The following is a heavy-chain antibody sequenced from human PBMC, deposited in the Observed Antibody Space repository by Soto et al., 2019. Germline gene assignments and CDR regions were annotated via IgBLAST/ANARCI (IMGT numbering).Heavy chain of an antibody. J-gene: IGHJ4*02. CDR3: ARDGPYSNYAYYFDY. V-gene: IGHV1-18*01. CDR2: ISAYNGNT. D-gene: IGHD4-4*01. Sequence: KDQGQGLEWMGWISAYNGNTNYAQKLQGRVTMTTDTSTSTAYMELRSLRSDDTAVYYCARDGPYSNYAYYFDYWGQGTLVTVSS.